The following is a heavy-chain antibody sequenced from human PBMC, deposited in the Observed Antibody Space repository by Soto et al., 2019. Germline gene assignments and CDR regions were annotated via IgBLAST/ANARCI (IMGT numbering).Heavy chain of an antibody. D-gene: IGHD6-13*01. CDR3: SRTSIAAAEQPFDY. CDR1: GYTFTGYY. Sequence: ASVKVSCKDSGYTFTGYYMHWVRQAPGQGLEWMGWINPNSGGTNYAQKFQGRVTMTRDTSISTAYIELSRLRSDDPAVYYCSRTSIAAAEQPFDYLRQATLVTVSS. V-gene: IGHV1-2*02. J-gene: IGHJ4*01. CDR2: INPNSGGT.